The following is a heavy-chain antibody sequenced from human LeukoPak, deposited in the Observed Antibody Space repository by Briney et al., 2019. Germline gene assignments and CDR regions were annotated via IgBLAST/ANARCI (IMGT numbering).Heavy chain of an antibody. CDR2: IKQDGSEK. CDR3: AREGQIGELFFGGY. V-gene: IGHV3-7*03. J-gene: IGHJ4*02. Sequence: PGGSLRLSCAASGFTFSSYWMSWVRQAPGKGLEWVANIKQDGSEKYYVDSVKGRFTISRDNAKNSLYLQMNSLRAEDTAVYYCAREGQIGELFFGGYWGQGTLVTVSS. CDR1: GFTFSSYW. D-gene: IGHD3-10*01.